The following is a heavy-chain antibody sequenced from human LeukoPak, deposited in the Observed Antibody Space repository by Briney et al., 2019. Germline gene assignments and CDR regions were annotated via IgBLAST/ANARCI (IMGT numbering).Heavy chain of an antibody. CDR1: GFTVTSKH. Sequence: GGSLRLSCAASGFTVTSKHMSWVRQAPGKGLEYVSAISDSGGSTYYADSVKGRFTISRDNSKNTLYLQMSSLRAEDTAVYFCVRGYSFGPYGMDVWGQGTTVTVSS. J-gene: IGHJ6*02. CDR3: VRGYSFGPYGMDV. V-gene: IGHV3-64D*09. CDR2: ISDSGGST. D-gene: IGHD2-15*01.